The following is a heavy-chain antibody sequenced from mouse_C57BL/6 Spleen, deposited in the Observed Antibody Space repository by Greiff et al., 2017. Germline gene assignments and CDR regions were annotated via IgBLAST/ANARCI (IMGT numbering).Heavy chain of an antibody. J-gene: IGHJ1*03. Sequence: VQLQESGPELVKPGASVKISCKASGYAFSSSWMNWVKQRPGKGLEWIGRIYPGDGDTNYNGKFKGKATLTADKSSSTAYMQLSSLTSEDSAVYFGGRLGWPEGYFDVWGTGTTVTVSS. V-gene: IGHV1-82*01. CDR1: GYAFSSSW. CDR3: GRLGWPEGYFDV. CDR2: IYPGDGDT. D-gene: IGHD1-1*02.